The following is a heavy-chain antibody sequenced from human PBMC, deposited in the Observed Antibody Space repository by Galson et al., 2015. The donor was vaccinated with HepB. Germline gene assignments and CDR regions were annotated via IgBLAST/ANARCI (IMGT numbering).Heavy chain of an antibody. V-gene: IGHV1-3*01. CDR2: INAGNGNT. Sequence: SCKASGYTFTSYAMHWVRQAPGQRLEWMGWINAGNGNTKYSQKFQGRVTITRDTSASTAYMELSSLRSEDTAVYYCARESSTIPFDYWGQGTLVTVSS. D-gene: IGHD5/OR15-5a*01. J-gene: IGHJ4*02. CDR1: GYTFTSYA. CDR3: ARESSTIPFDY.